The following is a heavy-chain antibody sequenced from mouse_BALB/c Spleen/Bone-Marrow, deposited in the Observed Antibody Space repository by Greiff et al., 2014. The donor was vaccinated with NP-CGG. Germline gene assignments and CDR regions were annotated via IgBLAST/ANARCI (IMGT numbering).Heavy chain of an antibody. CDR2: ISYDGSN. D-gene: IGHD1-1*01. J-gene: IGHJ4*01. CDR3: ASYFCYAMGY. Sequence: VQLQQSGPGLVKPSQSLSLTCSVTGYSITSGYYWNWIRQFPGNKLEWMGYISYDGSNNYNPSLKNRISITRDTSKNQFFLKLNSVTTEDAATYYWASYFCYAMGYWGQGTSVTVSS. CDR1: GYSITSGYY. V-gene: IGHV3-6*02.